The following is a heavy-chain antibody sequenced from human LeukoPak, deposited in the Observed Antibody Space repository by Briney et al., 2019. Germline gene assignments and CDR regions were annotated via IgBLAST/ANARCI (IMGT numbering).Heavy chain of an antibody. CDR1: GGSISSYY. CDR2: IYTSGST. V-gene: IGHV4-4*07. CDR3: ARVRQFGELVVFDY. J-gene: IGHJ4*02. D-gene: IGHD3-10*01. Sequence: PSETLSLTCTVSGGSISSYYWSWIRQPAGKGLEWIGRIYTSGSTNYNPSLKSRVTMSVDTSKNQFSLKLSSVTAADTAVYYCARVRQFGELVVFDYWGQGTLVTVSS.